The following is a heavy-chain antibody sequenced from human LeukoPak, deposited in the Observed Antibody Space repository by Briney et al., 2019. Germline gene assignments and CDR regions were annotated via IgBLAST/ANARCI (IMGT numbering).Heavy chain of an antibody. Sequence: EASVKVSCKASGYTFTGYYMHWVRQAPGQGLEWMGWINPNSGGTNYAQKFQGRVTMTRDTSISTAYMELSRLRSDDTAVYYCAISAARGYYFDYWGQGTLVTVSS. D-gene: IGHD2-2*01. J-gene: IGHJ4*02. CDR2: INPNSGGT. CDR1: GYTFTGYY. V-gene: IGHV1-2*02. CDR3: AISAARGYYFDY.